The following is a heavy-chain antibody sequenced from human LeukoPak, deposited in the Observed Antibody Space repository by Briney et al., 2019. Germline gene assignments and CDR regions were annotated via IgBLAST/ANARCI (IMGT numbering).Heavy chain of an antibody. CDR3: AREGYSYGYPSTFDY. CDR1: GGSISSYY. D-gene: IGHD5-18*01. J-gene: IGHJ4*02. V-gene: IGHV4-4*07. Sequence: SETLSLTCTVSGGSISSYYWSWIRQPAGKGLELIGRIYTNGSTNYNPSLKSRVTMSVDTSKNQSSLQLSSVTAADTAVYYCAREGYSYGYPSTFDYWGQGTLVTVSS. CDR2: IYTNGST.